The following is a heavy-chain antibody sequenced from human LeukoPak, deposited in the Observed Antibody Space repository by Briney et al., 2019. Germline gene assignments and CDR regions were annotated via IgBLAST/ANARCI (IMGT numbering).Heavy chain of an antibody. V-gene: IGHV1-2*02. D-gene: IGHD2-2*01. CDR3: ARIPKYCSSTGCPFVRFDY. CDR2: INPNSGGT. J-gene: IGHJ4*02. CDR1: GYTFTGYY. Sequence: ASVKVSCKASGYTFTGYYMHWVRQAPGQGLEWMGWINPNSGGTNYAQKFQGRVTMTRDTSISTAYMELSRLRSDDTAVYYCARIPKYCSSTGCPFVRFDYWGQGTLVTVSS.